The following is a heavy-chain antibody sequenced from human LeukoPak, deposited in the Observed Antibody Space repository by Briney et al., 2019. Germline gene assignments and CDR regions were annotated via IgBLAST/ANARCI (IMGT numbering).Heavy chain of an antibody. V-gene: IGHV1-2*02. CDR3: ATLYYDSTGSDTFDI. CDR2: INPNSGGT. CDR1: GYTFTGYY. D-gene: IGHD3-22*01. J-gene: IGHJ3*02. Sequence: ASVKVSCKASGYTFTGYYMHWVRQAPGQGLEWIGWINPNSGGTNYTQKFQGRVTMTRDTSISTAYMELSRLRSDDTAMYYCATLYYDSTGSDTFDIWGQGTRVTVSS.